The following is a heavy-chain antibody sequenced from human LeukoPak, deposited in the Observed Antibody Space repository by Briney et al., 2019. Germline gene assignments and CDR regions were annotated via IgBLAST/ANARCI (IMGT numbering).Heavy chain of an antibody. CDR1: GGSFSGYY. V-gene: IGHV4-34*01. D-gene: IGHD3-3*01. CDR3: ARRSGYYDFWSGLHWYFDL. CDR2: INHSGST. Sequence: SETLSLTCAVYGGSFSGYYWSWIRQPPGKGLEWIGEINHSGSTNYNPSLKSRVTISVDTSKNQFSLKLSSVTAADTAVYYCARRSGYYDFWSGLHWYFDLWGRGTLVTVSS. J-gene: IGHJ2*01.